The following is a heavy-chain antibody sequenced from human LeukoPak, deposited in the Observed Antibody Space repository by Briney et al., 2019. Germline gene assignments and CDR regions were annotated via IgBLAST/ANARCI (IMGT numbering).Heavy chain of an antibody. CDR2: INPNSGGT. Sequence: ASVKVSCKASGYTLTGYYMHWVRQAPGQGLEWMGRINPNSGGTNHAQKFQGRVTMTRDTSIGTAYIELSRLRSDDTAVYYCARVLGYYDSSGYLGISWFDPWGQGTLVTVSS. CDR3: ARVLGYYDSSGYLGISWFDP. V-gene: IGHV1-2*06. CDR1: GYTLTGYY. J-gene: IGHJ5*02. D-gene: IGHD3-22*01.